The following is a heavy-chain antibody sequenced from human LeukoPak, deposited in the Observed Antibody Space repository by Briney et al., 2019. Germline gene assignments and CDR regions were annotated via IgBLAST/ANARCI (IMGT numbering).Heavy chain of an antibody. D-gene: IGHD6-19*01. J-gene: IGHJ4*02. CDR1: GFTFSSYT. Sequence: GGSLRLSCAASGFTFSSYTMNWVRQPPGKGLEWVSNIGTSSTTIYYADSVKGRFTISRDNSKNTLYLQMNSLRAEDTAVYYCAKEPGIAVAGDFDYWGQGTLVTVSS. V-gene: IGHV3-48*01. CDR3: AKEPGIAVAGDFDY. CDR2: IGTSSTTI.